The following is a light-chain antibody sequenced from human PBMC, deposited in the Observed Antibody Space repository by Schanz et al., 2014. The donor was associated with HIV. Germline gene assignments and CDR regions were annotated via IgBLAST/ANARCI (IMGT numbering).Light chain of an antibody. CDR3: LQYIKYPLT. J-gene: IGKJ4*01. CDR2: AAS. CDR1: QGISSY. Sequence: IQLTQSPSSLSASVGDRVTITCRASQGISSYLAWYQQKPGKAPKVLIYAASTLQSGVPSRFSGSGSGTEFTLTISSLQAEDFATYYCLQYIKYPLTFGGGTKVEIE. V-gene: IGKV1-9*01.